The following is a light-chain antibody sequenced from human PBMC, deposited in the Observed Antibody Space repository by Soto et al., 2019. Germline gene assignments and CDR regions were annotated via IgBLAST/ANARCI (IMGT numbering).Light chain of an antibody. V-gene: IGLV2-14*01. CDR3: SSYTTSTTLSVV. CDR1: SSDVGGYNY. CDR2: GVT. Sequence: QSALTQPASVSGSPGQSITISCTGTSSDVGGYNYVSWYQQHPGKAPKLMIYGVTNRLSGVSNRFSGSKSGNTASLTISGLQAEDEADYYCSSYTTSTTLSVVFGGGTKLTVL. J-gene: IGLJ2*01.